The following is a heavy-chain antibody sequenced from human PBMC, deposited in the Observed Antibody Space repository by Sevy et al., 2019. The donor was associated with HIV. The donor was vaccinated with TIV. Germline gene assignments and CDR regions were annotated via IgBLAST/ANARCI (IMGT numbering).Heavy chain of an antibody. CDR1: GYTFTSYE. CDR2: MNPNSGNS. D-gene: IGHD1-26*01. V-gene: IGHV1-8*01. J-gene: IGHJ6*02. Sequence: ATVKVSCEASGYTFTSYEITWVRQASRQGLEWMGWMNPNSGNSGSPQKFQGRVTMSRNTYISTAFMELSSLTSEDTAVYYCAILVGARYGMDVWGLGTTVTVSS. CDR3: AILVGARYGMDV.